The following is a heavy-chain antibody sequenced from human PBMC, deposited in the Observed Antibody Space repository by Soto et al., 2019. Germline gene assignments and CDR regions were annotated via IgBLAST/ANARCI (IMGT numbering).Heavy chain of an antibody. CDR1: GGSISSGGYS. J-gene: IGHJ5*02. CDR2: IYHSGST. CDR3: ASLVDSSGWYSDRWFDP. Sequence: SETLSLTCAVSGGSISSGGYSWSWIRQPPGKRLEWIGYIYHSGSTYYNPSLKSRVTISVDRSKNQFSLKLSSVTAADTAVYYCASLVDSSGWYSDRWFDPWGQGTLVTVST. V-gene: IGHV4-30-2*01. D-gene: IGHD6-19*01.